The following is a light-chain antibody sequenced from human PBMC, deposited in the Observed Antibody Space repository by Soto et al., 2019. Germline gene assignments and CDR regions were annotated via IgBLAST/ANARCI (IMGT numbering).Light chain of an antibody. CDR1: SSNIGSTYD. Sequence: QSALTQPPSVSGAPGQRVTISCTGSSSNIGSTYDVQWYQQLPGTAPKLLIHGNTNRPSGVPDRFSGSKSGTSASLAITGLQADDEADDYCQSYDDSMSVHYVFGTGTKVTVL. CDR2: GNT. V-gene: IGLV1-40*01. J-gene: IGLJ1*01. CDR3: QSYDDSMSVHYV.